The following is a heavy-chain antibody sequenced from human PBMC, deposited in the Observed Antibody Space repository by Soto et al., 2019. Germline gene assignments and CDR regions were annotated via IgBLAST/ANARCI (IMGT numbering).Heavy chain of an antibody. CDR3: AKPESSYSWGNGPDY. CDR1: GFTFRSYA. V-gene: IGHV3-23*01. CDR2: ISGSGGRA. J-gene: IGHJ4*02. Sequence: GGSLRLSCAASGFTFRSYAMSWVRQAPGKGLEWVSAISGSGGRAYYADSVKGRFTISRDNSKNTLYLQMNSLRAEDTAVYYCAKPESSYSWGNGPDYWGQGTLVTVPQ. D-gene: IGHD3-22*01.